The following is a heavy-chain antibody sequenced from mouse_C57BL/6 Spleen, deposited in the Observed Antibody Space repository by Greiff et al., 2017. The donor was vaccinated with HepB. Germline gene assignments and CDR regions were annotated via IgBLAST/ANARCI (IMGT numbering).Heavy chain of an antibody. J-gene: IGHJ4*01. V-gene: IGHV1-15*01. D-gene: IGHD2-3*01. CDR2: IDPETGGT. CDR3: TRWDGYYRYAMDY. CDR1: GYTFTDYE. Sequence: QVQLKQSGAELVRPGASVTLSCKASGYTFTDYEMHWVKQTPVHGLEWIGAIDPETGGTASNQKFKGKAILTADKSSSTAYMELRSLTSEDSAVYYCTRWDGYYRYAMDYWDQGTSVTVSS.